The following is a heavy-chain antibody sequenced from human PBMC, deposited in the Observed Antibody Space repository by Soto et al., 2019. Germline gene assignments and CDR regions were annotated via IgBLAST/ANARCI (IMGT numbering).Heavy chain of an antibody. J-gene: IGHJ4*02. CDR3: ASANDDSSTYHLAY. Sequence: QVQLQESGPGLVKPSQTLSLTCTVSGASISGGDYYWTWSRQPPGKGLEWIGYSTYTGNADSNPSLASRLSISVDTSNNQFALMRTSVTAPVTATYYCASANDDSSTYHLAYWSQGTLVTVSS. V-gene: IGHV4-30-4*01. CDR2: STYTGNA. CDR1: GASISGGDYY. D-gene: IGHD2-2*01.